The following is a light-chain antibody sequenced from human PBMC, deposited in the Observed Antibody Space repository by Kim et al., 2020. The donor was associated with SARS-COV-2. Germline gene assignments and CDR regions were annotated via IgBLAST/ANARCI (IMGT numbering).Light chain of an antibody. Sequence: SYELTQPPSVSVAPGKTARITWGGNNIGSKSVHWYQQKPGQAPVLVIYYDSDRPSGIPERFSGSNSGNTATLTISRVEAGDEADYYCQVWDSSSDHYVVFGGGTQLTVL. J-gene: IGLJ2*01. CDR2: YDS. V-gene: IGLV3-21*04. CDR3: QVWDSSSDHYVV. CDR1: NIGSKS.